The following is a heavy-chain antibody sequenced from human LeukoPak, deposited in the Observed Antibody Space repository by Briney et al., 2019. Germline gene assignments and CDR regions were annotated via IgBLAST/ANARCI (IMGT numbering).Heavy chain of an antibody. D-gene: IGHD3-10*01. J-gene: IGHJ5*02. Sequence: SQTLSLTCAISGDSVSINSAAWNWIRQSPSRGLEWLGRTYYRSKWYNDYAVSGKSRISINPDTSKNKFSLQLSPVTPEDTAVYYCARLSGRYYGSGNYFAWFDPWGQGTLVTVSS. V-gene: IGHV6-1*01. CDR2: TYYRSKWYN. CDR3: ARLSGRYYGSGNYFAWFDP. CDR1: GDSVSINSAA.